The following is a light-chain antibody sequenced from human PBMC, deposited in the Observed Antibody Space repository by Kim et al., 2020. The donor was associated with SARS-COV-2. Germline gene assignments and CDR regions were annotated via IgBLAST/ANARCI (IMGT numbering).Light chain of an antibody. J-gene: IGLJ2*01. CDR1: NSNIQSNY. CDR2: RNN. Sequence: GRRVTISCSGSNSNIQSNYVYWYQQLPGTAPKLLIYRNNERPSGVPDRFSGSKSGTSASLAISGLRSEDEADYYCASWDVSLTTVLFGGGTQLTVL. CDR3: ASWDVSLTTVL. V-gene: IGLV1-47*01.